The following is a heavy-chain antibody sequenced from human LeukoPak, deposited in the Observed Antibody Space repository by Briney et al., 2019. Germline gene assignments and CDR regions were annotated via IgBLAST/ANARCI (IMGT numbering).Heavy chain of an antibody. J-gene: IGHJ6*03. D-gene: IGHD1-14*01. CDR2: INPNSGGT. V-gene: IGHV1-2*02. Sequence: AAVKVSCKASEYTFTGYYMHWVRQAPGQGLEWMGWINPNSGGTNYAQKFQGRVTMTRDTSISTAYMELSRLRSDDTAVYYCAKGNRPGSYMDVWGKGTTVTVSS. CDR3: AKGNRPGSYMDV. CDR1: EYTFTGYY.